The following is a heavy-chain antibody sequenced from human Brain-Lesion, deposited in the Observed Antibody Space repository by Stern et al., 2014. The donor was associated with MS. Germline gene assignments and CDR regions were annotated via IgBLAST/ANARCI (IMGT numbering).Heavy chain of an antibody. D-gene: IGHD2-2*01. CDR3: ARGRVVPGFQYYATDV. CDR2: IFNSGST. Sequence: VQLVESGPGLVKPSQTLSLSCTVSGGSISSGGYYWSWIRQPAGKGLEWIGRIFNSGSTSYNPSPKRTVTISIATSTNQFSPTLNSRTAADTAVYYCARGRVVPGFQYYATDVWGQGTTVSVSS. V-gene: IGHV4-61*02. CDR1: GGSISSGGYY. J-gene: IGHJ6*02.